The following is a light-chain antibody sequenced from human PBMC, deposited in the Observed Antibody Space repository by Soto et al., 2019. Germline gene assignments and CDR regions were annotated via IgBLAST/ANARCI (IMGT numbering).Light chain of an antibody. Sequence: QSALTQPPSASGSPGQSVTISCTGNSNDVGHSSFISWYQQHPRKGPKLIIYEVSKRPSGVPDRFSGSKSGNTASLSVSGLQDEDEADYFCNAQADNGKHVFGTGTKVTVL. CDR1: SNDVGHSSF. CDR2: EVS. CDR3: NAQADNGKHV. V-gene: IGLV2-8*01. J-gene: IGLJ1*01.